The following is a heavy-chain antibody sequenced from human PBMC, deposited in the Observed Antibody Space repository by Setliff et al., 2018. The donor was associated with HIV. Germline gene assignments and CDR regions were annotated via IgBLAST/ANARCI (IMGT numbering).Heavy chain of an antibody. V-gene: IGHV4-59*11. CDR1: GGFISNHY. Sequence: SETLSLTCTISGGFISNHYWNWIRQPPGKGLEWIGNIFDSENNNYNPSLKSRVSMSVDTSKNQFSLRLTSVTAADTAVYYCARQITSVTPEMLVVNDAFDVWGQGKMVTVSS. D-gene: IGHD4-17*01. CDR3: ARQITSVTPEMLVVNDAFDV. J-gene: IGHJ3*01. CDR2: IFDSENN.